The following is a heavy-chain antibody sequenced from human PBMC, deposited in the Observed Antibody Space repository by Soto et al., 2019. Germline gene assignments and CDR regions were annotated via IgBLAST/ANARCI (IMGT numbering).Heavy chain of an antibody. J-gene: IGHJ5*02. CDR2: MNPNSGNT. D-gene: IGHD6-13*01. Sequence: XAVKVSHTASGCTFSSYDINWVRRAAGQGLEWMGWMNPNSGNTGYAQKFQGRVTMTRNTSISTAYMELSSLRSEDTAVYYCARGESSSWRRNWFDPWGQGTLVTVSS. CDR3: ARGESSSWRRNWFDP. CDR1: GCTFSSYD. V-gene: IGHV1-8*01.